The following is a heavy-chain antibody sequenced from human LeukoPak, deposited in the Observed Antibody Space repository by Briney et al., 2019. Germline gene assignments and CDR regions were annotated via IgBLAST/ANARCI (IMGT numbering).Heavy chain of an antibody. CDR2: IYYSGST. D-gene: IGHD5-18*01. J-gene: IGHJ4*02. Sequence: PSETLSLTCTVSGVSISSYYWSWIRQPPGKGLEWIGHIYYSGSTNYNPSLKSRVTISVGTSKNQFSLKLSSETAADTAVYYCARLGYTYGYYFDYWGQGTLVTVSS. CDR1: GVSISSYY. V-gene: IGHV4-59*01. CDR3: ARLGYTYGYYFDY.